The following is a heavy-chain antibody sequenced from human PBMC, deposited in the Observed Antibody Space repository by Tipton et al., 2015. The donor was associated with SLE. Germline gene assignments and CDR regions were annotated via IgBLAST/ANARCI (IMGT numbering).Heavy chain of an antibody. CDR1: GGSISPYY. Sequence: TLSLTCTVSGGSISPYYWSWVRQPTGKGLEWIGEINHSGSTNYNTSLKSRVTISVDTSKNQFSLKMSSVTAADTAVYYCARGYCSGDVCFGRGYFDYWGQGTQVTVST. J-gene: IGHJ4*02. CDR3: ARGYCSGDVCFGRGYFDY. D-gene: IGHD2-8*02. CDR2: INHSGST. V-gene: IGHV4-34*01.